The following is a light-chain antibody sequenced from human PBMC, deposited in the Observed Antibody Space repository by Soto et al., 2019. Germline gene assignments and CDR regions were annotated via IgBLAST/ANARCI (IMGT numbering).Light chain of an antibody. CDR3: MQALQTPRT. Sequence: DIVMTQSPLSLPVTPGEPASISCRSSQSLLYSSGRNYLDWYLQKPGQSPQLLIYLGSNRASGVPDRFSGSESGTDFTLKISRVEAEDVGVYYCMQALQTPRTFGQGTRLEIK. CDR1: QSLLYSSGRNY. CDR2: LGS. J-gene: IGKJ2*01. V-gene: IGKV2-28*01.